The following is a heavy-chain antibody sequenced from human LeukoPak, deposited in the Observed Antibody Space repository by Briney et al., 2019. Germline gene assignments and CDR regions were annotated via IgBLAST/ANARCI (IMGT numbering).Heavy chain of an antibody. J-gene: IGHJ4*02. CDR2: ISGSGGST. CDR1: GFTVSSNY. Sequence: PGGSLRLSCAASGFTVSSNYMNWVRQAPGKGLEWVSAISGSGGSTYYADSVKGRFTISRDNSKNTLYLQMNSLRAEDTAVYYCAKSKRYQLLLFDYWGQGTLVTVSS. V-gene: IGHV3-23*01. D-gene: IGHD2-2*01. CDR3: AKSKRYQLLLFDY.